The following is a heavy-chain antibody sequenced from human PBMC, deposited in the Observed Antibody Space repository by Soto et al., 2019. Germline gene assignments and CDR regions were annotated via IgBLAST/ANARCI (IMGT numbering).Heavy chain of an antibody. CDR3: AHRRGLLATGQGWYFDL. CDR2: IYWEDDK. J-gene: IGHJ2*01. CDR1: GFSLNTNGVG. V-gene: IGHV2-5*02. Sequence: QITLRESGPTLVKPTQPLTLTCTFSGFSLNTNGVGVGWIRQPPGKALEWLAHIYWEDDKRYSPSLQSRLTVPKDTAKNQVVLSLTNMDRVDTAPYSCAHRRGLLATGQGWYFDLWGSGTVVTVS. D-gene: IGHD2-15*01.